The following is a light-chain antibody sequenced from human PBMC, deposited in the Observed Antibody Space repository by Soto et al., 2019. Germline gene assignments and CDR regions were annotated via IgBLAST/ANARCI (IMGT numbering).Light chain of an antibody. CDR3: QHYDTYSP. CDR2: KTS. V-gene: IGKV1-5*03. CDR1: QTISSR. J-gene: IGKJ4*02. Sequence: DIQMTQPPSTLSASVGDRVTITCRASQTISSRLAWYQQKPGKAPKLLIYKTSSLESGVPSRFSGSGSGTEFTLTISSLQPDDLGIYYCQHYDTYSPFGGGTKVEIK.